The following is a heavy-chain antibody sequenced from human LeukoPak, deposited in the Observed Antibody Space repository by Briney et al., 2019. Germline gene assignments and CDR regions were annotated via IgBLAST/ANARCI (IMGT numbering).Heavy chain of an antibody. V-gene: IGHV4-59*01. CDR2: IYYSGST. J-gene: IGHJ4*02. D-gene: IGHD3-10*01. CDR3: ATYPFRGDTHYFDY. CDR1: GGSISSYY. Sequence: SETLSLTCPVSGGSISSYYWSWIWQPPGKGLEWIAYIYYSGSTNYNPSLKSRVTISVDTSKNQFSLKLSSVTAADTAVYYCATYPFRGDTHYFDYWGQGILVTVSS.